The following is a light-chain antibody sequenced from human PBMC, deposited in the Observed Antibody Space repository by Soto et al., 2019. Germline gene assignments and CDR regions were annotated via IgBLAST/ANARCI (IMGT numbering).Light chain of an antibody. CDR1: QNIVNW. V-gene: IGKV1-5*01. J-gene: IGKJ5*01. Sequence: IQITQSPSTLSPSVGDRVTITCRASQNIVNWLAWYQQKPGKAPRVLIYGASTWERGVPSRFSGRGSGTEFTLTITNLQPDDFATYYCQQYNTYSATFGQGTRLEIK. CDR2: GAS. CDR3: QQYNTYSAT.